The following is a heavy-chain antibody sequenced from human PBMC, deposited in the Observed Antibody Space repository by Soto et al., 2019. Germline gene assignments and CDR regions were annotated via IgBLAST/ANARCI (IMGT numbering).Heavy chain of an antibody. D-gene: IGHD6-19*01. J-gene: IGHJ4*02. CDR3: AKHGASSGSVFDC. CDR2: IYYSGST. CDR1: GDSMSSTTYY. Sequence: PSETLSLTCTVSGDSMSSTTYYWGRIRQPPGKGLEWIGSIYYSGSTYYSPSLKSRVTISVDTSKNQFSLKLNSVTAADTAVYYCAKHGASSGSVFDCWGQGTLVTVSS. V-gene: IGHV4-39*01.